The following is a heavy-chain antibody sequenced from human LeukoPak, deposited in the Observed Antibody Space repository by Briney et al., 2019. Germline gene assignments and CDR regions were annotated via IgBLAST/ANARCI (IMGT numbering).Heavy chain of an antibody. J-gene: IGHJ6*04. V-gene: IGHV3-21*01. CDR3: ARDLCCSSTSCYVSYYYYYYGMDV. D-gene: IGHD2-2*01. CDR2: ISSSSSYI. CDR1: GFTFSSYS. Sequence: GGSLRLSCAASGFTFSSYSMNWVRQAPGKGLEWVSSISSSSSYIYYADSVKGRFTISRDNAKNSLYLQMNSLRAEDTAVYYCARDLCCSSTSCYVSYYYYYYGMDVWGKGTTVTVSS.